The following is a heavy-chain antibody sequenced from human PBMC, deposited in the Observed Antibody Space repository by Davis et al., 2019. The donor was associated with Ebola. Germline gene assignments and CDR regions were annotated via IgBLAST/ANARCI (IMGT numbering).Heavy chain of an antibody. CDR2: ISSSGSTI. CDR3: ARDSGSRWWGIGDY. D-gene: IGHD6-13*01. Sequence: GESLKISCAASGFTFSSYEMNWVRQAPGKGLEWVSYISSSGSTIYYADSVKGRFTISRDNAKNSLYLQMNSLRAEDTAVYYCARDSGSRWWGIGDYWGQGNLVTVSS. CDR1: GFTFSSYE. J-gene: IGHJ4*02. V-gene: IGHV3-48*03.